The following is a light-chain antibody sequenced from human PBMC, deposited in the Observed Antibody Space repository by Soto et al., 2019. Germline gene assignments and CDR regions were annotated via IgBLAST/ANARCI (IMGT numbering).Light chain of an antibody. V-gene: IGKV3-20*01. CDR2: GAS. J-gene: IGKJ5*01. Sequence: EIVLTQSPGTLSLSPGERATLSCRASQSVSSSYLAWYQQKPGQAPRPLIYGASSRATGITDMFSGSGSGTDFTLTISSLEPEDFAGYYCQQYSRSPPSTFGPGTRLEIK. CDR1: QSVSSSY. CDR3: QQYSRSPPST.